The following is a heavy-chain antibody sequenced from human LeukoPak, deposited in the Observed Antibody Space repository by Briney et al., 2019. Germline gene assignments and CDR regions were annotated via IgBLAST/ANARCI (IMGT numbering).Heavy chain of an antibody. V-gene: IGHV3-23*01. CDR3: AKVEVEDIVVVPAAYQGDWFDP. D-gene: IGHD2-2*01. CDR1: GFTFSSYA. J-gene: IGHJ5*02. Sequence: GGSLRLSCAASGFTFSSYAMSWVRQAPGKGLEWVSAISRSGGSTYYADSVKGRFTTSRDNSKNTLYLQMNRLRAEDTAVYYCAKVEVEDIVVVPAAYQGDWFDPWGQGTLVTVSS. CDR2: ISRSGGST.